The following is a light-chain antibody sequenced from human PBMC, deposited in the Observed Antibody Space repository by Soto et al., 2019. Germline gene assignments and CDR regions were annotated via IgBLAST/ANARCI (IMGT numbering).Light chain of an antibody. CDR3: AAWDDSLSGVM. Sequence: QSVLTQSPSASGTPGQRVTISCSGSSSNIGGNYVYWYQQLPGRAPKLLICRNSQRPSGVPDRFSGSKSGTSAPLAISGLRSEDEADYYCAAWDDSLSGVMFGGGTKLTVL. CDR1: SSNIGGNY. J-gene: IGLJ3*02. V-gene: IGLV1-47*01. CDR2: RNS.